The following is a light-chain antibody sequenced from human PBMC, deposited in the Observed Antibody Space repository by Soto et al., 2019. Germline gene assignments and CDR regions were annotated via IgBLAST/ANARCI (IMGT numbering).Light chain of an antibody. Sequence: DIHITQSPSTLSESVGDRVTITCRASQSISSWLAWYQQKPGKAPKLLIYDASSLESGVPSRFSGSGSGTEFTLTISSLQPDDFATYYCQQYNSYSRTFGQGTKVDIK. CDR2: DAS. CDR1: QSISSW. V-gene: IGKV1-5*01. J-gene: IGKJ1*01. CDR3: QQYNSYSRT.